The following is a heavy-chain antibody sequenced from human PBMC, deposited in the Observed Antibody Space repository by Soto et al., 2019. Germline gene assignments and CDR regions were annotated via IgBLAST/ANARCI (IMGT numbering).Heavy chain of an antibody. J-gene: IGHJ3*02. V-gene: IGHV1-18*01. CDR3: ACGMTTVAPAVFDI. CDR1: GYTFTSYG. Sequence: ASVKVSCKASGYTFTSYGISWVRQAPGQGLEWMGWISAYNGNTNYAQKLQGRVTMTTDTSTSTAYMELRSLRSDDTAVYYCACGMTTVAPAVFDIWGQGTMVTVSS. CDR2: ISAYNGNT. D-gene: IGHD4-17*01.